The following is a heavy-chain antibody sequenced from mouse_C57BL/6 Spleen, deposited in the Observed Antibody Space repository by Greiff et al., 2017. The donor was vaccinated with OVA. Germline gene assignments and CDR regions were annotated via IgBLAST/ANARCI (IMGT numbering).Heavy chain of an antibody. CDR1: GYTFTSYW. Sequence: QVQLQQPGAELVKPGASVKLSCKASGYTFTSYWMHWVKQRPGQGLEWIGMIHPNSGSTNYNEKFKSKATLTVDKSSSTAYMQLSSLTSEDSAVYYCARYPEYDYEAYWGQGTLVTVSA. J-gene: IGHJ3*01. D-gene: IGHD2-4*01. CDR2: IHPNSGST. CDR3: ARYPEYDYEAY. V-gene: IGHV1-64*01.